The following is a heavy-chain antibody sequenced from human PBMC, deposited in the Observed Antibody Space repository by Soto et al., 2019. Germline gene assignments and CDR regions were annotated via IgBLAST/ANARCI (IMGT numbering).Heavy chain of an antibody. Sequence: GESLKISCKGSGDNFSKYWIGWVRQMPGKGLEWLGIIYPDDSDTKYNPSFEGQVTLSADKSISTAYLRWSSLRASDTAIYYCARHFSSNWFYFQYWGPGTLVTVSS. CDR3: ARHFSSNWFYFQY. CDR1: GDNFSKYW. V-gene: IGHV5-51*01. J-gene: IGHJ4*02. CDR2: IYPDDSDT. D-gene: IGHD6-13*01.